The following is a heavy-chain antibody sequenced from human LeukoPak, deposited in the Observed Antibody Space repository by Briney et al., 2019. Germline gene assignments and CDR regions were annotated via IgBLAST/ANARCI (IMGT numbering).Heavy chain of an antibody. CDR3: ARASAGIIGGWFDP. V-gene: IGHV4-59*12. CDR2: IYYSGGT. CDR1: GGSFISSY. Sequence: PSETLSLTCTVSGGSFISSYWTWIRQPPGKGLEWIGNIYYSGGTYYNPSLKSRVTISVDTSKNQFSLRLSSVTAADTAVYYCARASAGIIGGWFDPWGQGTLVTDSS. D-gene: IGHD6-13*01. J-gene: IGHJ5*02.